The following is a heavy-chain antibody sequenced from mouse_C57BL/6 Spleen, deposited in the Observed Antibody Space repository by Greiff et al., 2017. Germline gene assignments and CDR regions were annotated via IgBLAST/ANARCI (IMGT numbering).Heavy chain of an antibody. J-gene: IGHJ4*01. CDR3: ARRTHHAIDY. Sequence: EVKLLQSGAELVKPGASVKLSCKASGFNINGYYMHWVKQRTEQGLEWIGRIDPEAGDTKYTQKFQGKATITADTSSTPAYLQLSSLTAEDTAVEYCARRTHHAIDYWGQGTTVTVSS. CDR1: GFNINGYY. CDR2: IDPEAGDT. V-gene: IGHV14-2*01.